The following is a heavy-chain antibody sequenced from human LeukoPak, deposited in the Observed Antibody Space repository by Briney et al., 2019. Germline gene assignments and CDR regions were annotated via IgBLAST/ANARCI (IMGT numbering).Heavy chain of an antibody. J-gene: IGHJ4*02. CDR3: AHNGGESGNYGWFDY. Sequence: SETLSLTSTVSGGSISSSSYYWGWIRQPPGKGLEWIGSIYYSGSTYYNPSLKSRVTISVDTSKNQFSLKLSSVTAADTAVYYCAHNGGESGNYGWFDYWGQGTLVTVSS. V-gene: IGHV4-39*07. CDR2: IYYSGST. CDR1: GGSISSSSYY. D-gene: IGHD3-10*01.